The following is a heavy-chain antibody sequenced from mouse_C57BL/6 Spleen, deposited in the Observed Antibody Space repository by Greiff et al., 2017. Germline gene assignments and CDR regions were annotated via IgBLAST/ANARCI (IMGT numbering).Heavy chain of an antibody. CDR2: ISYDGSN. D-gene: IGHD4-1*01. CDR3: AREANWGFDY. J-gene: IGHJ2*01. V-gene: IGHV3-6*01. CDR1: GYSITSGYY. Sequence: VQLKESGPGLVKPSQSLSLTCSVTGYSITSGYYWNWIRQFPGNKLEWMGYISYDGSNNYNPSLKNRSSITRDTSKNQFFLKLNSVTTEDTATYYCAREANWGFDYGGQGTTLTVSS.